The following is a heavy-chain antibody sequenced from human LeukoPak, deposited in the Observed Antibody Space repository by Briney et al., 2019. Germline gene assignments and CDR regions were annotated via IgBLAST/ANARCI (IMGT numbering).Heavy chain of an antibody. J-gene: IGHJ6*02. CDR2: INPNSGGT. D-gene: IGHD6-13*01. Sequence: GASVKVSCKASGYTFTGYYMHWVRQAPGQGLEWMGWINPNSGGTNYAQKFQGRVTMTRDTSISTAYMELSRLGSDDTAVYYCAKSVAAAGTANYPYYYYGMDVWGQGTTVTVSS. V-gene: IGHV1-2*02. CDR3: AKSVAAAGTANYPYYYYGMDV. CDR1: GYTFTGYY.